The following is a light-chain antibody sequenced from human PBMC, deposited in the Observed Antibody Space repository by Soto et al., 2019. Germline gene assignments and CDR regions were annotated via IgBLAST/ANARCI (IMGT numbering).Light chain of an antibody. CDR2: DAS. CDR3: QQRVNWPWT. J-gene: IGKJ1*01. CDR1: QSVTSY. V-gene: IGKV3-11*01. Sequence: EFVLTQSPATLSLSPGDRATLSCRASQSVTSYLAWFQHKPGQAPRLLIYDASIRATGIPARFSGSGSGTDFTLTITSLEPEDFAVYYCQQRVNWPWTFGLGTKGGDQT.